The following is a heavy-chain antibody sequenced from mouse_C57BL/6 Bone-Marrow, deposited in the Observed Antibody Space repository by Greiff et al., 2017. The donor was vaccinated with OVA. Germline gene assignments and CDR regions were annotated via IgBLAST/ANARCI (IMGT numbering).Heavy chain of an antibody. CDR3: ASYRRAWFAY. V-gene: IGHV1-22*01. D-gene: IGHD2-14*01. CDR2: INPNNGGT. J-gene: IGHJ3*01. Sequence: EVQLQESGPELVKPGASVKMSCKASGYTFTDYNLHWVKQSHGKSLEWIGYINPNNGGTSYNQKFKGKATLTVNKSSSTAYMELRSLTSEDSAVYYCASYRRAWFAYWGQGTLVTVSA. CDR1: GYTFTDYN.